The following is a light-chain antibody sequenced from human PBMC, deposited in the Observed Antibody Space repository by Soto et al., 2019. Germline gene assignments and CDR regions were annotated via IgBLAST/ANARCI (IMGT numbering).Light chain of an antibody. J-gene: IGKJ1*01. CDR1: QSLNGW. V-gene: IGKV1-5*03. Sequence: DIQMTQSPSTLSASVGDRVTITCRASQSLNGWLAWFQQKPGKAPKLLISQTYHLESGVPSRFSGSGSETEFTLTISSLQPDDFATYYCQQYKSYSRTFGQGTKV. CDR2: QTY. CDR3: QQYKSYSRT.